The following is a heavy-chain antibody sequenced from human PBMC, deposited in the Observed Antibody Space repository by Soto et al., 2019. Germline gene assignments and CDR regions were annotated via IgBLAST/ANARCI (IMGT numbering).Heavy chain of an antibody. D-gene: IGHD6-13*01. CDR1: GGSISSSSYH. CDR3: ARRSIAAAVINWFDP. CDR2: IYYSGST. J-gene: IGHJ5*02. Sequence: QLQLQESGPGLVKPSETLSLTCTVSGGSISSSSYHWGWIGQPPGKGLEWIGSIYYSGSTYYNPSLKSRVTISVDTSKNQFSLKLSSVTAADTAVYYCARRSIAAAVINWFDPWGQGTLVTVSS. V-gene: IGHV4-39*01.